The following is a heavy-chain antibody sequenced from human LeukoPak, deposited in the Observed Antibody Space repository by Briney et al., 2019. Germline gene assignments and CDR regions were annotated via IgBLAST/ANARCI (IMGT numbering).Heavy chain of an antibody. Sequence: GGSLRLSCAASGLTFSTYAMSWVRQAPGKGLEWVSGISGSGGTTYYADSVKGRFTISRDNSKNTLYMQMNSLRAADTAVYYCAKDRSGENNDDAFDIWGQGTLVSVSS. J-gene: IGHJ3*02. CDR3: AKDRSGENNDDAFDI. D-gene: IGHD1/OR15-1a*01. V-gene: IGHV3-23*01. CDR1: GLTFSTYA. CDR2: ISGSGGTT.